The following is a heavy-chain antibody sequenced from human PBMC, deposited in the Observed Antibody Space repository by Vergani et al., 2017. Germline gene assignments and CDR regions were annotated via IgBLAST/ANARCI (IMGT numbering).Heavy chain of an antibody. CDR1: GFTFSSYA. D-gene: IGHD3-22*01. CDR3: AKDYPYYYDSSGLFDY. J-gene: IGHJ4*02. CDR2: ISGSGRGT. Sequence: EVQLLESGGGLVQPGGSLRLSCAASGFTFSSYAMSWVRHAPGKGVEWVSAISGSGRGTYYADSVKGRFTISRDNSKNTLYLQMNRLRAEDTAVYYCAKDYPYYYDSSGLFDYWGQGILVTVSS. V-gene: IGHV3-23*01.